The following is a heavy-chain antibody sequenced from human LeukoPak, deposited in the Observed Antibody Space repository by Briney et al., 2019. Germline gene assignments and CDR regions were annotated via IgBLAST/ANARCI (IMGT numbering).Heavy chain of an antibody. D-gene: IGHD2-15*01. J-gene: IGHJ4*02. CDR1: GGSISSSSYY. V-gene: IGHV4-39*01. CDR3: ASREVVVVAATREYFDY. CDR2: IYYSGST. Sequence: KPSETLSLTCTVSGGSISSSSYYWGWIRQPPGKGLEWIGSIYYSGSTYYNPSLKSRVTISVDTSKNQFSLKLSSVTAADTAVYYCASREVVVVAATREYFDYWGQGTLVTVSS.